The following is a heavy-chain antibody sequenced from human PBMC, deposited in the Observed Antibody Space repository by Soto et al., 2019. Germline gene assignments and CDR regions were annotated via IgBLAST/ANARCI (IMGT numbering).Heavy chain of an antibody. V-gene: IGHV1-8*01. Sequence: QVQLVQSGTEVKEPGASVKVSCKTSGYPFTISDIHWVRQDPGQGLEWMGWMNPHSGNPGYARQFQARVTMSRNTSINTAYMELRRLTSDDTAVYYCARVPLNVRRLELDYWGQGTLVTVSS. CDR3: ARVPLNVRRLELDY. J-gene: IGHJ4*02. CDR2: MNPHSGNP. CDR1: GYPFTISD. D-gene: IGHD3-10*02.